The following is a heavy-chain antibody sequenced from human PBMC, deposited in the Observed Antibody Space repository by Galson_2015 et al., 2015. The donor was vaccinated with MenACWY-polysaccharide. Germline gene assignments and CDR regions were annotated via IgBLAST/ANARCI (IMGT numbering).Heavy chain of an antibody. CDR1: GYTFTSYD. J-gene: IGHJ6*03. V-gene: IGHV1-8*01. D-gene: IGHD2-2*01. CDR2: MNPNSGNT. Sequence: SVKVSCKASGYTFTSYDINWVRQATGQGLEWMGWMNPNSGNTGYAQKFQGRVTMTRNTSISTAYMELSSLKASDTVMYYCARLVTDCSSTSCNYYYYYYMDVWGKGTTVTVSS. CDR3: ARLVTDCSSTSCNYYYYYYMDV.